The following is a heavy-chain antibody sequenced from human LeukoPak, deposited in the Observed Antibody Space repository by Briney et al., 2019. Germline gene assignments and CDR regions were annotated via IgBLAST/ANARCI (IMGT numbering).Heavy chain of an antibody. CDR3: ARDSGPPHYDILTGYYRGDAFDI. CDR1: GFIFSSCW. J-gene: IGHJ3*02. V-gene: IGHV3-7*01. Sequence: GGSLRLSCAASGFIFSSCWVTWVRQAPGKGLEWVANMYQDGSEKYYVDSVKGRFTISRDNAKNSLYLQMNSLRAEDTAVYYCARDSGPPHYDILTGYYRGDAFDIWGQGTMVTVSS. CDR2: MYQDGSEK. D-gene: IGHD3-9*01.